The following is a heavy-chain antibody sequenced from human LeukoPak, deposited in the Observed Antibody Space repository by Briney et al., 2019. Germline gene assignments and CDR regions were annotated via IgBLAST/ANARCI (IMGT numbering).Heavy chain of an antibody. CDR1: GGYISSGGYH. CDR2: IYYSGST. Sequence: PSQTLSLTCTVSGGYISSGGYHWSWIRQHPGKGLEWIGYIYYSGSTYYNPSLKSRVTISVDTSKNQFSLKLSSVTAADTAVYYCARVSSPYSGSYSAYYFDYWGQGTLVTVSS. V-gene: IGHV4-31*03. D-gene: IGHD1-26*01. J-gene: IGHJ4*02. CDR3: ARVSSPYSGSYSAYYFDY.